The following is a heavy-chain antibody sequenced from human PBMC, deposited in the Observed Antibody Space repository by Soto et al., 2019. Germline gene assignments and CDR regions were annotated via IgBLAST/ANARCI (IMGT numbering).Heavy chain of an antibody. D-gene: IGHD1-26*01. Sequence: QVQLVESGGGVVQPGRSLRLSCAASGFIFSSYTMHWVRQAPGKGLEWGGVITSDGSNQYYADSVKGRFTISRDNSRNMLFLQMNSLRPDDTAVYYCARAPSGSYPEFDYWGQGTLVTVSS. CDR2: ITSDGSNQ. V-gene: IGHV3-30-3*01. J-gene: IGHJ4*02. CDR3: ARAPSGSYPEFDY. CDR1: GFIFSSYT.